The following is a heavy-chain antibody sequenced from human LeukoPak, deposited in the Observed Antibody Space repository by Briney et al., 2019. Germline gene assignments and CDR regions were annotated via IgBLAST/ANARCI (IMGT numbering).Heavy chain of an antibody. J-gene: IGHJ4*02. CDR3: AKMSTAEVCFDY. CDR2: INHSGST. Sequence: SETLSLTCAVYGGSFSGYYWSWIRQPPGKGLEWIGEINHSGSTNYNPSLKSRVTISVDTSKNQFSLKLSSVTAADTAVYYCAKMSTAEVCFDYWGQGTLVTVSS. V-gene: IGHV4-34*01. CDR1: GGSFSGYY. D-gene: IGHD5-24*01.